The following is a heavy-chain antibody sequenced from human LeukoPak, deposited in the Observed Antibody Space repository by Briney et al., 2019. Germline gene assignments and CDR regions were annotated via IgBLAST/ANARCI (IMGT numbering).Heavy chain of an antibody. Sequence: SETLSLTCTVSGGSISSYYWSWIRQPPGKGLEWIGYIYTSGSTNYNPSLKSRVTISVDTSKNQFSLKPSSVTAADTAVYYCARLDPATNYGMDVWGQGTTVTVSS. D-gene: IGHD2-2*01. CDR1: GGSISSYY. CDR2: IYTSGST. J-gene: IGHJ6*02. V-gene: IGHV4-4*09. CDR3: ARLDPATNYGMDV.